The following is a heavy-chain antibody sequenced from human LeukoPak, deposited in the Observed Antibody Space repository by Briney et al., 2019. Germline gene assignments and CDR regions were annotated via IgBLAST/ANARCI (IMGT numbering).Heavy chain of an antibody. J-gene: IGHJ4*02. CDR3: ARLSKGRYFDYIFDY. D-gene: IGHD3-9*01. V-gene: IGHV4-34*01. Sequence: SETLSLTCTVYGGSFRGYSWSWIRQPPGKGLEWIGEMKHSGSTNYNPSLNSRVTMSVDTSQNQFSLKMTSVTAADTAVYYCARLSKGRYFDYIFDYWGQGTLVTVSS. CDR1: GGSFRGYS. CDR2: MKHSGST.